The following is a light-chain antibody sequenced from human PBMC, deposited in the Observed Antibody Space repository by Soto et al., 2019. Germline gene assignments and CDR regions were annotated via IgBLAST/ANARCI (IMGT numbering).Light chain of an antibody. Sequence: EIQMTQSPCTLSSSPGERATISCRASQSVSSSYLAWYQQKPGQAPRLLIYGASSKATGIPDRFSGSGSGTDFTLTISRLEPEDFAVYYCQQYGSSLLTFGGGTKVEIK. CDR2: GAS. V-gene: IGKV3-20*01. CDR3: QQYGSSLLT. CDR1: QSVSSSY. J-gene: IGKJ4*01.